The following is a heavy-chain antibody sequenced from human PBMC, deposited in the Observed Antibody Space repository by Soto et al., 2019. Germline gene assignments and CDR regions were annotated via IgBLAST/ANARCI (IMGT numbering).Heavy chain of an antibody. D-gene: IGHD3-22*01. V-gene: IGHV4-30-4*01. CDR1: GGSISSGDYY. CDR2: IYYSGST. J-gene: IGHJ4*02. CDR3: ARGNKGYYDSSGYYPFDY. Sequence: PSETLSLTCTVSGGSISSGDYYWSWIRQPPGKGLVWIGYIYYSGSTYYNPSLKSRVTISVDTSKNQFSLKLSSVTAADTAVYYCARGNKGYYDSSGYYPFDYWGQGTLVTVSS.